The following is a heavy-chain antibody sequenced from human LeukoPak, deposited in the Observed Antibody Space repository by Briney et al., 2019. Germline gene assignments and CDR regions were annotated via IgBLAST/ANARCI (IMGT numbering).Heavy chain of an antibody. Sequence: PGGSLRLSCAVSGFTFRSYEMNWVRQAPGKGLEWVSYISSSGGTIYYADSVKGRFTISRDNAKDSLYLQMNSLRAEDTAVYYCARDRVTVSPGSFDYWGQGTLVTVSS. CDR2: ISSSGGTI. D-gene: IGHD2-21*02. J-gene: IGHJ4*02. CDR3: ARDRVTVSPGSFDY. CDR1: GFTFRSYE. V-gene: IGHV3-48*03.